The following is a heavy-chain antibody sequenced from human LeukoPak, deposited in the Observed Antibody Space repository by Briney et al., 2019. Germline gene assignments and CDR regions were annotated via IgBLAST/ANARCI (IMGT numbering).Heavy chain of an antibody. CDR3: ARGGLRYRLTYFDY. J-gene: IGHJ4*02. CDR1: GFTFSSYA. V-gene: IGHV3-30-3*01. Sequence: GGSLRLSCAASGFTFSSYAMSWVRQAPGKGLEWVAVISYDGSNKYYADSVKGRFTISRDNSKNTLYLQMNSLRAEDTAVYYCARGGLRYRLTYFDYWGQGTLVTVSS. D-gene: IGHD5/OR15-5a*01. CDR2: ISYDGSNK.